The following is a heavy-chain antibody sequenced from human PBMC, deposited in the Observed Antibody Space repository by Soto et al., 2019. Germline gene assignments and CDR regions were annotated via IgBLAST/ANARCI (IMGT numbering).Heavy chain of an antibody. Sequence: QVQVVESGGGVVQPEKSLRLSCAASGFTFSTYAMHWVRQAPGKGLEWVAVISDDGINEYYADYVKGRFTISRDNSKSMLYLQVDGMRAEDTAVYYCARGSAGHCNSGTLLDWGQGTLVTVSS. CDR3: ARGSAGHCNSGTLLD. CDR2: ISDDGINE. J-gene: IGHJ4*02. CDR1: GFTFSTYA. D-gene: IGHD3-10*01. V-gene: IGHV3-30-3*01.